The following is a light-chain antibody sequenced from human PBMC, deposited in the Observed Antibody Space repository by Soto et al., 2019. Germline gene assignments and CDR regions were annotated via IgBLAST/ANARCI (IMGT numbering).Light chain of an antibody. CDR2: GAS. CDR3: QQFGDSPPAFT. J-gene: IGKJ2*01. CDR1: RSVSSRY. V-gene: IGKV3-20*01. Sequence: ESMLTQSPGTLSLSPGERATLSCRASRSVSSRYISWYQQKPGQAPRLLIYGASIRATGIPDRFSGSGSGTDFTLTISSLEAEDFAVYYCQQFGDSPPAFTFGQGPKLEI.